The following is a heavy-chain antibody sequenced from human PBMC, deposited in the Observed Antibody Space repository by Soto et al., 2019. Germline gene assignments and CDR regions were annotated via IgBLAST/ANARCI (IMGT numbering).Heavy chain of an antibody. Sequence: KQSQTLSLTCAISGDSVSSNSAAWNWIRQSPSRGLEWLGRTYYRSKWYNDYAVSVKSRITINPDTSKNQFSLQLNSVTPEDTAVYYCARGGYYYGSGSYYYFLDYWGQGTLVTVSS. CDR3: ARGGYYYGSGSYYYFLDY. J-gene: IGHJ4*02. CDR1: GDSVSSNSAA. CDR2: TYYRSKWYN. V-gene: IGHV6-1*01. D-gene: IGHD3-10*01.